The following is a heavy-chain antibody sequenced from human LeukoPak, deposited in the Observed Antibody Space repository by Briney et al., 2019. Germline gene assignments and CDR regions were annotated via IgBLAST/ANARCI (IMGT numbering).Heavy chain of an antibody. CDR2: ISYDGSKK. J-gene: IGHJ4*02. CDR3: ARGVHKGDDYGGFFDY. CDR1: GFAFSNYA. D-gene: IGHD4-23*01. Sequence: GGSLRLSCAASGFAFSNYAMHWVRQAPGKGLEWVAVISYDGSKKDYADSEKGRFTISRDNSKNTLYLQMNSLRAEDTAIYYCARGVHKGDDYGGFFDYWGQGTLVTVSS. V-gene: IGHV3-30*04.